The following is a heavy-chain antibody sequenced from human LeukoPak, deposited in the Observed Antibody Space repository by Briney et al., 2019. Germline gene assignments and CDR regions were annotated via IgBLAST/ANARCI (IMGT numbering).Heavy chain of an antibody. D-gene: IGHD6-13*01. Sequence: SETLSLTCTVSGGSISSYYWSWIRQPPGKGLEWIGYIYYSGSTNYNPSLKSRVTIPVDTSKNQFSLKLSSVTAADTAVYYCARESSWYSSSQSSVNWFDPWGQGTLVTVSS. V-gene: IGHV4-59*01. CDR1: GGSISSYY. J-gene: IGHJ5*02. CDR3: ARESSWYSSSQSSVNWFDP. CDR2: IYYSGST.